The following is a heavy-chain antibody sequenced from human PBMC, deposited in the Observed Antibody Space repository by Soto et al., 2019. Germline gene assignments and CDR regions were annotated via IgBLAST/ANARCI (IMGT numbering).Heavy chain of an antibody. CDR2: ISYDGSNK. Sequence: QVQLVESGGGVVQPGRSLRLSCAASGFTFSSYAMHWVRQAPGKGLEWVAVISYDGSNKYYADSVKGRFTISRDNSKNTLYLQMNSLRAEDTAVYYCAREVGTLDYWGQGTLVTVS. V-gene: IGHV3-30-3*01. CDR1: GFTFSSYA. D-gene: IGHD3-10*01. J-gene: IGHJ4*02. CDR3: AREVGTLDY.